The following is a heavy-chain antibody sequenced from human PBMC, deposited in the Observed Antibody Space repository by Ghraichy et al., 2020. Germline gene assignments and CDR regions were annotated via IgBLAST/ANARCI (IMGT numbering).Heavy chain of an antibody. J-gene: IGHJ4*02. V-gene: IGHV3-23*01. CDR2: ISGSGGST. CDR1: GFTFSSYA. Sequence: GALRLSCAASGFTFSSYAMSWVRQAPGKGLEWVSAISGSGGSTYYADSVKGRFTISRDNSKNTLYLQMNSLRAEDTAVYYCAKGPSKNPHPFDYWGQGTLVTVSS. CDR3: AKGPSKNPHPFDY.